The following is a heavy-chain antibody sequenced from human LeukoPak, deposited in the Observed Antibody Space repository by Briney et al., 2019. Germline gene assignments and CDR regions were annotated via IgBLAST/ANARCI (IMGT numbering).Heavy chain of an antibody. V-gene: IGHV3-23*01. CDR3: AKGTIWA. Sequence: GGSLRLSCVASGSIFSSYAMTWVRQAPGKGLDWVAGITGSGGTTYYADSVKGRFTISRDNSKNTLYLQMNSLRVEDTAVYYCAKGTIWAWGQGTLVTVSP. CDR1: GSIFSSYA. CDR2: ITGSGGTT. D-gene: IGHD2-2*01. J-gene: IGHJ5*02.